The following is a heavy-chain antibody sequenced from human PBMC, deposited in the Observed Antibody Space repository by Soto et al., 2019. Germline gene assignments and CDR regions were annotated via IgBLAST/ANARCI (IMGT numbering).Heavy chain of an antibody. V-gene: IGHV2-5*02. CDR3: AHSFLQRSTYYYGMDV. D-gene: IGHD4-4*01. Sequence: QITLKESGPALVKPTQTLTLTCTFSGFSLSTSGVSVSWLRQTQEKALEWLALIYWDDENRYRPSLKSRLTITKDTSKNQVVLTMTNMDPVDTATYFCAHSFLQRSTYYYGMDVWGPGTTVTVSS. CDR2: IYWDDEN. J-gene: IGHJ6*02. CDR1: GFSLSTSGVS.